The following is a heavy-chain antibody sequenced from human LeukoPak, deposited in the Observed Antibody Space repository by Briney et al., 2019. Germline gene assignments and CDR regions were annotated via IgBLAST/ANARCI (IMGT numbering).Heavy chain of an antibody. J-gene: IGHJ4*02. CDR3: ARYCTSYTCIPRGFDY. CDR2: IYHTGSA. Sequence: SETLSLTCPVSVYPFTIGHSWGWIRPPPGKGLGWSSNIYHTGSAHYNPSLKSRVTISVDTSKNQFSLKLSSVTAADTAVYYCARYCTSYTCIPRGFDYWGQGALVTVSS. CDR1: VYPFTIGHS. D-gene: IGHD2-8*01. V-gene: IGHV4-38-2*01.